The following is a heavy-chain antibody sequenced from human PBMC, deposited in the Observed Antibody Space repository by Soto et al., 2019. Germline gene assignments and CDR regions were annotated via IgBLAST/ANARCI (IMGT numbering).Heavy chain of an antibody. CDR1: GFPFSSYA. D-gene: IGHD3-9*01. CDR2: ISGASSTT. Sequence: GSLRLSCVASGFPFSSYAMTWVRQAPGKRLEWVSHISGASSTTHYADSVKGRFTVSRDTSKNTLFLQMNSLRAEDTALYYCAKSLFDVLTGYYKVYYFDYWGQGILVTVSS. V-gene: IGHV3-23*01. J-gene: IGHJ4*02. CDR3: AKSLFDVLTGYYKVYYFDY.